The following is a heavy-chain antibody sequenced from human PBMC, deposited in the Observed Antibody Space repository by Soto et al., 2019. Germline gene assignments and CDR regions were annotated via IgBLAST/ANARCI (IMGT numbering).Heavy chain of an antibody. J-gene: IGHJ6*02. CDR2: INHSGST. Sequence: PSETLSLTCAVYGGSFSGYYWSWIRQPPGKGLEWIGEINHSGSTNYKPSLKSRVTISVDTSKNQFSLKLSSVTAADTAVYYCARNGSYYDFWTGYYFGGGMDVWGQGTTVTVSS. CDR3: ARNGSYYDFWTGYYFGGGMDV. D-gene: IGHD3-3*01. V-gene: IGHV4-34*01. CDR1: GGSFSGYY.